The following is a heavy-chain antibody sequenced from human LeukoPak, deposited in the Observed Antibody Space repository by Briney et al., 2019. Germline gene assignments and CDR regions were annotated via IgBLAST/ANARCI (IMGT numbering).Heavy chain of an antibody. CDR2: IWYDGSKN. CDR3: AREWSGSYYFDY. J-gene: IGHJ4*02. D-gene: IGHD1-26*01. CDR1: GFSFDGYG. Sequence: GGSLRLSCAASGFSFDGYGMHWVRQAPGGGLEWLAVIWYDGSKNYYADSVKGRFTISRDNSENTLYLQMNSLRAEDTAVYYCAREWSGSYYFDYWGQGTLVSVSS. V-gene: IGHV3-33*01.